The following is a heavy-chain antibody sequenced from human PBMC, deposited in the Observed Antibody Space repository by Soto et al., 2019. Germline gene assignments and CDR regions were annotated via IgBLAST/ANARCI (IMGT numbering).Heavy chain of an antibody. CDR3: VKGYSSGRYDTFDV. J-gene: IGHJ3*01. V-gene: IGHV3-9*01. Sequence: GGSLRLSCAASGFTFDAYAMHWVRQAPGKGLEWVSSITWNSDNLDYADSVKGRFTISRDSAKNSLYLQMNSLTAQDTALYYCVKGYSSGRYDTFDVWGQGTMVTVSS. CDR2: ITWNSDNL. CDR1: GFTFDAYA. D-gene: IGHD6-19*01.